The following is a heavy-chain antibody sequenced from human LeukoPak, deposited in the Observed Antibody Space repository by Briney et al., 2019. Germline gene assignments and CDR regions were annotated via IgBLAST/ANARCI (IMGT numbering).Heavy chain of an antibody. V-gene: IGHV4-34*01. CDR2: INHSGST. J-gene: IGHJ4*02. Sequence: SETLSLTCAVYGGSFSGYYWSWLRQPPGKGLEWFGEINHSGSTNYNPSLKSRVTISVDTSKNQFSLKLSSVTAADTAVYYCASSPTYDSSGYQPFDYWGQGTLVTVSS. CDR3: ASSPTYDSSGYQPFDY. D-gene: IGHD3-22*01. CDR1: GGSFSGYY.